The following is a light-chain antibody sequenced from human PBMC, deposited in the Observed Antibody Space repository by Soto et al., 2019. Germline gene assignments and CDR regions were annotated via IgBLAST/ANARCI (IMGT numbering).Light chain of an antibody. J-gene: IGKJ5*01. CDR2: GAS. V-gene: IGKV3-15*01. CDR1: QSVSSN. CDR3: QQYNNWAIT. Sequence: EIVLTQAAATLSESPGERATLSCRASQSVSSNLAWYQQKPGQAPRLLIYGASTRATGIPARFSGSGSGTEFTLTISSLQSEDFAVYYCQQYNNWAITFGQGTRLEIK.